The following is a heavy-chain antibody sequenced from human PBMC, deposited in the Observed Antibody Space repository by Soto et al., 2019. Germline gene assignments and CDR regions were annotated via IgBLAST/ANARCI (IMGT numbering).Heavy chain of an antibody. CDR1: GDAIYIGGYY. D-gene: IGHD2-2*01. J-gene: IGHJ5*02. Sequence: SDTLSLTCTVSGDAIYIGGYYWTWIRQHPGKGLEWIGYIYHTGKTYYNPSLESRVTMSVDTSKNQFSLKLASVTASDTAVYYCARDASSTANWIDPWGQGXLVTVYS. CDR3: ARDASSTANWIDP. V-gene: IGHV4-31*03. CDR2: IYHTGKT.